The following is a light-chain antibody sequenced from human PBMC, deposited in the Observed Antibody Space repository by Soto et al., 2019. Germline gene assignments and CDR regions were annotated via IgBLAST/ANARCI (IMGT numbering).Light chain of an antibody. CDR1: QNIYSN. Sequence: IVMTQSPATLSVSPGERATFSCRASQNIYSNIAWYQQRPGQAPRLLIYRASTRATGVPARFSGSGSGTEFTLTISSLQAEDFATYYCQQTRSYPSTFGGGTKVDIK. CDR2: RAS. V-gene: IGKV3-15*01. J-gene: IGKJ4*01. CDR3: QQTRSYPST.